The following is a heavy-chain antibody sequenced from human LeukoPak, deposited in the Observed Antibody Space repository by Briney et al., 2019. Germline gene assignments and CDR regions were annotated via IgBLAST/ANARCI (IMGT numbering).Heavy chain of an antibody. Sequence: ASVKVSCKASGYTFTSYYMHWVRQAPGQGLEWMGIINPSGGSTSYAQKFQGRVTMTRDTSTSTAYMELSRLRSDDTAVYYCARLPYCSGGSCYTDYWGQGTLVTVSS. CDR3: ARLPYCSGGSCYTDY. J-gene: IGHJ4*02. D-gene: IGHD2-15*01. CDR2: INPSGGST. CDR1: GYTFTSYY. V-gene: IGHV1-46*01.